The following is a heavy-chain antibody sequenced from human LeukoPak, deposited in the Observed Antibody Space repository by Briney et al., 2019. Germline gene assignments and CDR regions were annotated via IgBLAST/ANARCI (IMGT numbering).Heavy chain of an antibody. Sequence: SQTLSLTCAISGDSVSSNSAAWNWIRQSPSRGLEWLGRTYYRSKWYNDYAVSVESRITINPDTSKNQFSLQLNSVAPEDTAVYYCARVGYCSSTSCADYYYYGMDVWGQGTTVTVS. CDR3: ARVGYCSSTSCADYYYYGMDV. J-gene: IGHJ6*02. V-gene: IGHV6-1*01. CDR2: TYYRSKWYN. D-gene: IGHD2-2*03. CDR1: GDSVSSNSAA.